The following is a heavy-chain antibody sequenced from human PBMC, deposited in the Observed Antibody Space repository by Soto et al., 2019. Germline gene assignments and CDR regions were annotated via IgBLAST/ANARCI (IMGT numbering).Heavy chain of an antibody. V-gene: IGHV1-18*01. CDR2: INPDNGKT. D-gene: IGHD3-3*01. J-gene: IGHJ6*02. CDR3: ARDQGITTFGVYSMYYYGMDV. CDR1: GYTFTRSG. Sequence: QVQLVQSGAEVKKPGASVKVSCKASGYTFTRSGISWVRQAPGQGLEWLGWINPDNGKTNYAQHLQGRVSLTTDTSTSTAYMDLRRLRSDDTAVYYCARDQGITTFGVYSMYYYGMDVWGQGTTVTVSS.